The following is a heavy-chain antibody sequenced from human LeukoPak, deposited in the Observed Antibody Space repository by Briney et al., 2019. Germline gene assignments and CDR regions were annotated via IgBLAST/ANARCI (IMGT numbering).Heavy chain of an antibody. D-gene: IGHD4-17*01. V-gene: IGHV4-38-2*01. CDR1: GYSISSGYY. CDR3: ARGSYYGDHDY. CDR2: IYHSGST. J-gene: IGHJ4*02. Sequence: SETLSLTCAVSGYSISSGYYWGWIRQPPGKGLEWIGSIYHSGSTYYNPSLKSRVTISVDTSKNQFSLKLSSVTAADTAVYYCARGSYYGDHDYWGQGTLVTASS.